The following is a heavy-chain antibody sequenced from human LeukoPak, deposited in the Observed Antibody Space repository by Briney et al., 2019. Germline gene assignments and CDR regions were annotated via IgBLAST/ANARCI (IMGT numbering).Heavy chain of an antibody. CDR3: AKDTLQGIFTGSCYAFYI. CDR2: ISWNSASI. CDR1: GFTFDDYA. V-gene: IGHV3-9*01. D-gene: IGHD3-9*01. Sequence: SLRFSCAASGFTFDDYALHWLRQAPGKGLEWVSGISWNSASIGYADSVKGRFTISRDNAKDSLYLQMNSLRAEDTALYYCAKDTLQGIFTGSCYAFYIWGQGTMVTVSS. J-gene: IGHJ3*02.